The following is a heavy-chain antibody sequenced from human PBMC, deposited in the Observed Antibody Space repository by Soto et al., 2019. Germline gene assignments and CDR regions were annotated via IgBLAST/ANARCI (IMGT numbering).Heavy chain of an antibody. J-gene: IGHJ3*02. V-gene: IGHV3-9*01. CDR2: ISWNSGSI. D-gene: IGHD6-19*01. CDR3: AKVNHFRQWLGAFDI. Sequence: GGSLRLSCAASGFTFDDYAMHWVRQAPGKGLEWVSGISWNSGSIGYADSVKGRFTISRDNAKNSLYLQMNSLRAEDTALYYCAKVNHFRQWLGAFDIWGQGTMVTVSS. CDR1: GFTFDDYA.